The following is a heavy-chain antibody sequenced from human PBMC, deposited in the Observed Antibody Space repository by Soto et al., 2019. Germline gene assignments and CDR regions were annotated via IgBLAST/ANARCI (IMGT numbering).Heavy chain of an antibody. D-gene: IGHD4-17*01. J-gene: IGHJ6*03. CDR3: ARDGDDLYYYYYMDV. CDR1: GFTVSSNY. Sequence: GGSLRLSCAASGFTVSSNYMSWVRQAPGKGLEWVSVIYSGGSTYYADSVKGRFTISRDNSKNTLYLQMNSLRAEDTAVYYCARDGDDLYYYYYMDVWGKGTTVTVSS. CDR2: IYSGGST. V-gene: IGHV3-66*01.